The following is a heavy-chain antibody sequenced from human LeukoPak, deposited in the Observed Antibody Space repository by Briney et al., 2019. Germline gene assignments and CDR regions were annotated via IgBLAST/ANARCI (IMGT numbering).Heavy chain of an antibody. V-gene: IGHV4-59*01. J-gene: IGHJ4*02. CDR1: GVSISTYS. CDR3: ARDAAGSGSYYRNLDY. Sequence: PSETLSLTCTVSGVSISTYSWSWIRQPPGKGLEWIGYISYSGSTSYNPSLRSRVTISVDTSKNQFSLKLSSVTAADTAVYYCARDAAGSGSYYRNLDYWGQGTLVTVSS. D-gene: IGHD3-10*01. CDR2: ISYSGST.